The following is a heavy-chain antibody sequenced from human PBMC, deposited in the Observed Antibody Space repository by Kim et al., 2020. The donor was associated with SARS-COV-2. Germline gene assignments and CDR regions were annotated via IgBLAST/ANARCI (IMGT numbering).Heavy chain of an antibody. D-gene: IGHD1-26*01. V-gene: IGHV4-34*01. CDR1: GGSFSGYY. CDR2: INHSGST. CDR3: ARVRYSGSSPPGMDV. J-gene: IGHJ6*02. Sequence: SKTLSLTCAVYGGSFSGYYWSWIRQPPGKGLEWIGEINHSGSTNYNPSLKSRVTISVDTSKNQFSLKLSSVTAADTAVYYCARVRYSGSSPPGMDVWGQGTTVTVSS.